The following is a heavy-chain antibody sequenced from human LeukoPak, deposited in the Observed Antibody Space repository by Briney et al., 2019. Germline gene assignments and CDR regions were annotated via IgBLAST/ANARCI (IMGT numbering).Heavy chain of an antibody. Sequence: GGSLRLSCAASGFTFDDYTMHWVRQAPGKGLEWVSLISWDGGSTYYADSVKGRFTFSRDNSKNSLYLQMNSLRTEDTALYYCAKDKTIAARLGYYGMDVWGQGTTVTVSS. CDR2: ISWDGGST. CDR1: GFTFDDYT. V-gene: IGHV3-43*01. CDR3: AKDKTIAARLGYYGMDV. D-gene: IGHD6-6*01. J-gene: IGHJ6*02.